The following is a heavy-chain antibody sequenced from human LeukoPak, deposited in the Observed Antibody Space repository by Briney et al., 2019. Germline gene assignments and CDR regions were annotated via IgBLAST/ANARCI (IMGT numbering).Heavy chain of an antibody. V-gene: IGHV3-23*01. CDR3: ATYRQVLLPFES. J-gene: IGHJ4*02. Sequence: GGSLRLSCAASGFTFSSHGMNWVRQPPGKGLEWVSSIFPSGGEIHYADSVRGRFTISRDNSKSTLSLQVNSLRAEDTAIYYCATYRQVLLPFESWGQGTLVTVSS. CDR1: GFTFSSHG. CDR2: IFPSGGEI. D-gene: IGHD2-8*02.